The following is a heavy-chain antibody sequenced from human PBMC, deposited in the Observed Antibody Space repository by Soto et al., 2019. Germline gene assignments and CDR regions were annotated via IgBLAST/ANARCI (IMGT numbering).Heavy chain of an antibody. CDR2: IIPIFGTA. V-gene: IGHV1-69*06. CDR1: GGTFSSYA. J-gene: IGHJ4*02. CDR3: ASAYDSSGYYYYFDY. Sequence: ASVKVSCKASGGTFSSYAISWVRQAPGQGLEWMGGIIPIFGTANYAQKFQGRVTITADKSTSTAYMELSSLRSEDTAVYYCASAYDSSGYYYYFDYWGQGTLVTVS. D-gene: IGHD3-22*01.